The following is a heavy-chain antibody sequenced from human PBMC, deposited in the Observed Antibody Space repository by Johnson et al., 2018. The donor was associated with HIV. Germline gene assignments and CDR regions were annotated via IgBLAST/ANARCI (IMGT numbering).Heavy chain of an antibody. D-gene: IGHD6-19*01. CDR1: GFSVEDYV. V-gene: IGHV3-20*04. CDR2: VNWNGGTT. CDR3: AKGGEGWYGAFDF. Sequence: MLLVESGGGVVRPGGSLRLACAASGFSVEDYVMNWVRQVPGKGLEWVSGVNWNGGTTGYADSVKGRCTLARDNAKNFLYLEMDSLRAEDTAVYYCAKGGEGWYGAFDFWGQGTMSIVSS. J-gene: IGHJ3*01.